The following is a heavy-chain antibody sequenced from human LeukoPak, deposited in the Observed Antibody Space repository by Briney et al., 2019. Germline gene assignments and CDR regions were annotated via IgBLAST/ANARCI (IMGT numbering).Heavy chain of an antibody. V-gene: IGHV3-23*01. D-gene: IGHD6-19*01. CDR1: GFSFSSFA. J-gene: IGHJ4*02. CDR2: IYGGGANT. CDR3: AKRITVAAGIYFDS. Sequence: PGGSLRLSCVGSGFSFSSFAMTWVRQAPGKGLEWVSTIYGGGANTFYADSVKGRFIISRDDSKNMQFLQMDSLRPEDTAVYFCAKRITVAAGIYFDSWGQGTLVTVSS.